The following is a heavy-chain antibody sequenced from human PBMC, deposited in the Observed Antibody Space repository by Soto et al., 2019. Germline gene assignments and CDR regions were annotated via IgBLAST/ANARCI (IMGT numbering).Heavy chain of an antibody. D-gene: IGHD6-19*01. J-gene: IGHJ4*02. V-gene: IGHV3-23*04. CDR3: AKDRTCGWRDFDY. CDR1: GLTFSSYA. CDR2: VSGGGGSS. Sequence: EVQLVESGGGLVQPGGSLRLSCAASGLTFSSYAMSWVRQAPGKGLEWVSAVSGGGGSSYYADSVEGRFTISRDNSRNTLYLQMNSLRAEDTAVYYCAKDRTCGWRDFDYWGQGTLVTVSS.